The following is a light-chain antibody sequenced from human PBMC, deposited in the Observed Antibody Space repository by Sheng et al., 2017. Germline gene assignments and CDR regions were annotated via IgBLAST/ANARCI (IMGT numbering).Light chain of an antibody. CDR3: QSADSTTSYVI. CDR1: ALPKLY. V-gene: IGLV3-25*03. J-gene: IGLJ2*01. Sequence: SNELTQPPSVSVSPGQTARITCSGDALPKLYAHWYQQKAGQAPVMVAYKDNERPSGIPERFSASTSGTTVKLTISGVQAEDEADYYCQSADSTTSYVIFGAGTKLTVL. CDR2: KDN.